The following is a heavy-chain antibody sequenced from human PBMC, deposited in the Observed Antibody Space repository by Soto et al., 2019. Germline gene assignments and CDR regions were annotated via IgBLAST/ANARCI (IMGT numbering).Heavy chain of an antibody. V-gene: IGHV3-33*01. CDR2: IWYDGSNK. CDR3: ARGGRLGINNDAFDI. J-gene: IGHJ3*02. Sequence: GGSLRLSCAASGFTFSSYGMHWVRQAPGKGLEWVAVIWYDGSNKYYADSVKGRFTISRDNSKNTLYLQMNSLRAEDTAVYYCARGGRLGINNDAFDIWGQGTMVTVSS. D-gene: IGHD7-27*01. CDR1: GFTFSSYG.